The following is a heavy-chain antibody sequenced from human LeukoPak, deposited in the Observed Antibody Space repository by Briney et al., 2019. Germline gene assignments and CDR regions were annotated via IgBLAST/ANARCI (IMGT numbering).Heavy chain of an antibody. CDR3: AAAAAGQNWFDP. V-gene: IGHV4-31*03. CDR2: IYYSGST. J-gene: IGHJ5*02. D-gene: IGHD6-13*01. Sequence: SETLSLTCTVSGGSIRSSYYYWGWIRRPPGKGLEWIGYIYYSGSTYYNPSLKSRLTISGDTSKNQFSLRLSSVTAADTAVYYCAAAAAGQNWFDPWGQGTLVTVSS. CDR1: GGSIRSSYYY.